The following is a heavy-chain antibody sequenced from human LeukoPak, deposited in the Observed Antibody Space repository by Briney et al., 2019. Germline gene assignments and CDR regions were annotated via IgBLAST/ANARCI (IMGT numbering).Heavy chain of an antibody. CDR1: GYSLGKNYY. J-gene: IGHJ4*02. Sequence: SETLSLTCAVSGYSLGKNYYWGWIRQPPGKGLEWIGRIYGTGSNSYNPSLMNRVTMSVDKSKNHFSLKLTSVTAADTAVYYCARYDSRGSASTRFDYWGQGILVTISS. CDR2: IYGTGSN. D-gene: IGHD3-16*01. V-gene: IGHV4-38-2*01. CDR3: ARYDSRGSASTRFDY.